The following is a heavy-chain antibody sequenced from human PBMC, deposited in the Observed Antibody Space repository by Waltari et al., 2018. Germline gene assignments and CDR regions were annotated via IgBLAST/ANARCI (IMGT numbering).Heavy chain of an antibody. D-gene: IGHD3-22*01. V-gene: IGHV3-21*01. CDR1: GFTFSSYS. J-gene: IGHJ4*02. CDR3: ARIGDSSGYYPPPPYFDY. CDR2: ISSSSSYI. Sequence: EVQLVESGGGLVKPGGSLRLSCAASGFTFSSYSMNWVRQAPGKGLEWVSSISSSSSYIYYADSVKGRFTISRDNAKNSLYLQMNSLRAEDTAVYYCARIGDSSGYYPPPPYFDYWGQGTLVTVSS.